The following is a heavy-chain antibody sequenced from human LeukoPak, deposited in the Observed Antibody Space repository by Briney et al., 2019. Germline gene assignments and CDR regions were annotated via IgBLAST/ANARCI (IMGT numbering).Heavy chain of an antibody. V-gene: IGHV3-23*01. J-gene: IGHJ4*02. D-gene: IGHD5-18*01. CDR2: IRGSGGST. CDR3: GKELHAGYPPPFDY. CDR1: EFTFSRYG. Sequence: GGTLRLSCEASEFTFSRYGMSWVRQAPGKGLEWVSAIRGSGGSTYYADSVKGRFTISRDNSKNTLYLQMNSLRAEDTAVYYCGKELHAGYPPPFDYWGQGTLVTVSS.